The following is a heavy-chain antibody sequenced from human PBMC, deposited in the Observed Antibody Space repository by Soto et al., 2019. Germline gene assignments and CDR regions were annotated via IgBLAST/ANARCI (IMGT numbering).Heavy chain of an antibody. Sequence: GGSLRLSCAASGFTFSNFAMSWVRQAPGKGLEWVSAISGSGTSTYDADSVKGRFSISRDNSKNTLYLQMNSLRAEDTAVYYCAKDRKSGSAWYWDYWGQGTLVTVSS. J-gene: IGHJ4*02. CDR2: ISGSGTST. V-gene: IGHV3-23*01. CDR1: GFTFSNFA. CDR3: AKDRKSGSAWYWDY. D-gene: IGHD6-19*01.